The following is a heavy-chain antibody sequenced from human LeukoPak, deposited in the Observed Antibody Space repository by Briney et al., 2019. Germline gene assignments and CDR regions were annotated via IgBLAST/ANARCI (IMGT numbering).Heavy chain of an antibody. Sequence: GGSLRLSCAASGFTFDEYTMHWVRQAPGKCLEWVSLISWDGGSTYYADSVKGRFTISRDNSKNSLYLQMNSLRNEDTALYYCAKGNYYYMDVWGKGTSVTVSS. CDR1: GFTFDEYT. CDR2: ISWDGGST. J-gene: IGHJ6*03. CDR3: AKGNYYYMDV. V-gene: IGHV3-43*01.